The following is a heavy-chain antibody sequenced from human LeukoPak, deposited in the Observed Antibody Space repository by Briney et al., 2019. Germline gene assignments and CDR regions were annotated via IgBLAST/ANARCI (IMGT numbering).Heavy chain of an antibody. Sequence: GGSLRLSCAASGFTFSSYWMNWARQAPGKGLEWVASINHNGNVNYYVDSVKGRFTISRDNAKNSLYLQMSNMRAEDTGVYFCARGGGLDVWGQGATVTVSS. CDR1: GFTFSSYW. CDR2: INHNGNVN. J-gene: IGHJ6*02. D-gene: IGHD3-16*01. V-gene: IGHV3-7*03. CDR3: ARGGGLDV.